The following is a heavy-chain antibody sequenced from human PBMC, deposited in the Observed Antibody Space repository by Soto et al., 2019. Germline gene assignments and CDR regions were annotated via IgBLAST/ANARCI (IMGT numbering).Heavy chain of an antibody. CDR3: ARDIGYSSTWYFDL. V-gene: IGHV1-2*04. CDR1: GYTFTGYY. Sequence: ASVKVSCKASGYTFTGYYMHWVRQAPGQGLEWMGWINPNSGGTNYAQKFQGWVTMTRDTSISTAYMELSRLRSDDTAVYYCARDIGYSSTWYFDLWGRGTLVTVSS. J-gene: IGHJ2*01. CDR2: INPNSGGT. D-gene: IGHD6-13*01.